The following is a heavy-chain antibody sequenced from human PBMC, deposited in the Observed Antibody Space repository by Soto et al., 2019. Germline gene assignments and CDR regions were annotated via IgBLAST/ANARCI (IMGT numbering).Heavy chain of an antibody. CDR2: IFSNDEK. J-gene: IGHJ6*02. V-gene: IGHV2-26*01. CDR3: ARILDTAMVTGDYGMDV. CDR1: GFSLSNARMG. D-gene: IGHD5-18*01. Sequence: ESGPTLVNPTAPLTLTCTVSGFSLSNARMGVSWIRQPPGTALEWLAHIFSNDEKSYSTSLKSRLTISKDTSKSQVVLTMTNMDPVDTATYYCARILDTAMVTGDYGMDVWGQGTTVTVS.